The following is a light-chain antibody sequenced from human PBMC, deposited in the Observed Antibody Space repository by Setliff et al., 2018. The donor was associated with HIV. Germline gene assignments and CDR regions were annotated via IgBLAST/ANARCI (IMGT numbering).Light chain of an antibody. V-gene: IGLV2-14*01. CDR3: SSYTTSSTLGV. CDR1: NSDVGDYNY. CDR2: EVS. J-gene: IGLJ3*02. Sequence: QSVLTQPASVSGSPGQSITISCTGTNSDVGDYNYVSWYQHHPGKAPKLMIYEVSNRPPEVSNRFSGSKSGNTASLTISGLQAEDEADYYCSSYTTSSTLGVFAGGTK.